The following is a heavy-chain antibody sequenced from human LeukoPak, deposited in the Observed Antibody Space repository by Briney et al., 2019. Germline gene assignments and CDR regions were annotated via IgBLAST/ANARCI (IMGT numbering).Heavy chain of an antibody. Sequence: PGGSLRLSCAASGFTFSSYTMNWVRQAPGEGLEWVSSIISRSNYIYYVDADKGRFTISRDNAKNSLYLQMNSLRAEDTAVYYCARDTYDILTGYYKWAFDIWGEGTMVTVSA. D-gene: IGHD3-9*01. J-gene: IGHJ3*02. V-gene: IGHV3-21*06. CDR3: ARDTYDILTGYYKWAFDI. CDR2: IISRSNYI. CDR1: GFTFSSYT.